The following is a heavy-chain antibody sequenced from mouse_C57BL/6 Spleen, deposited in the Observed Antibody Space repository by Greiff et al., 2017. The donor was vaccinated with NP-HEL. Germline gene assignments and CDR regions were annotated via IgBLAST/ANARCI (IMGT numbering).Heavy chain of an antibody. D-gene: IGHD2-5*01. CDR2: ISSGGSYT. Sequence: DVKLVESGGDLVKPGGSLKLSCAASGFTFSSYGMSWVRQTPDKRLEWVATISSGGSYTYYPDSVKGRFTISIDKAKNTLYLQMSSLKSEDTAMYYCARQNSNPGGDYWGQGTSVTVSS. J-gene: IGHJ4*01. V-gene: IGHV5-6*02. CDR3: ARQNSNPGGDY. CDR1: GFTFSSYG.